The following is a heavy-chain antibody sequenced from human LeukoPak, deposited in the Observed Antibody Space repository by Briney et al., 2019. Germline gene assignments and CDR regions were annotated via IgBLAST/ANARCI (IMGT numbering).Heavy chain of an antibody. CDR1: GFSVSGYW. CDR2: IKQDGSEK. D-gene: IGHD6-13*01. V-gene: IGHV3-7*01. Sequence: PGGSLRLSCAVYGFSVSGYWMTWVRQAPGKGLEWVANIKQDGSEKNYVESVKGRFTISRDNAENSLFLQMNSLRVEDTAVYYCAREWQGGIAAAGTRIEGDYWGQGTLVAVSS. CDR3: AREWQGGIAAAGTRIEGDY. J-gene: IGHJ4*02.